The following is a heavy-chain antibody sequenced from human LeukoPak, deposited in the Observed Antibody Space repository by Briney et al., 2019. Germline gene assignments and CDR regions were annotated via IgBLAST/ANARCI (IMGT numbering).Heavy chain of an antibody. Sequence: SETLSLTCTVSGGSVSSGSYYWSWIRQPPGKGLEWIGSIYYSGSTYYNPSLKSRVTISVDTSKNQFSLKMSSVTAADTAVYYCARSILSVADGRLGYFHRWGQGSLVTVSS. CDR1: GGSVSSGSYY. CDR2: IYYSGST. J-gene: IGHJ1*01. D-gene: IGHD2-21*01. CDR3: ARSILSVADGRLGYFHR. V-gene: IGHV4-39*01.